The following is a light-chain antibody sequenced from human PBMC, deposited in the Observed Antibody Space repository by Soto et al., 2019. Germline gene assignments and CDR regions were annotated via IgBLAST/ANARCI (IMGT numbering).Light chain of an antibody. J-gene: IGLJ1*01. CDR1: SSDVGGCNY. Sequence: QSVLTQPASVSGAPGQSITISCTGTSSDVGGCNYVSWYQQDPGKGPKLMIYEVSNRPSGVPDRFSGSKSGHTAFLAIYGLQAEDEADYSCSSYTSTTSRVFGTGTKVTVL. CDR3: SSYTSTTSRV. CDR2: EVS. V-gene: IGLV2-14*03.